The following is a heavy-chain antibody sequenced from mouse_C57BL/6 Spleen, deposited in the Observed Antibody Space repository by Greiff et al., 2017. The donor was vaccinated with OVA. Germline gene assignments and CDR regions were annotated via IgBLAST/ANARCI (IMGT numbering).Heavy chain of an antibody. CDR3: ARDYDSLYYAMDY. CDR1: GYAFSSSW. V-gene: IGHV1-82*01. CDR2: IYPGDGDT. J-gene: IGHJ4*01. D-gene: IGHD2-4*01. Sequence: VQLQQSGPELVKPGASVKISCKASGYAFSSSWMNWVKQRPGKGLEWIGRIYPGDGDTNYNGKFKGKATLTADKSSSTAYMQLSSLTSEDSAVYFCARDYDSLYYAMDYWGQGTSVTVSS.